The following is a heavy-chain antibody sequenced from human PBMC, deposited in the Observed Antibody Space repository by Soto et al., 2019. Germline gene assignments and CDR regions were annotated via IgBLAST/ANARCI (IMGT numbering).Heavy chain of an antibody. CDR2: ISYDGSNK. CDR1: GFTFSSYA. D-gene: IGHD3-9*01. CDR3: AREGGYDILTGSYYYYYGMDV. V-gene: IGHV3-30-3*01. Sequence: GGSLRLSCAASGFTFSSYAMHWVRQAPSKGLEWVAVISYDGSNKYYADSVKGRFTISRDNSKNTLYLQMNSLRAEDTAVYYCAREGGYDILTGSYYYYYGMDVWGQGTTVTVSS. J-gene: IGHJ6*02.